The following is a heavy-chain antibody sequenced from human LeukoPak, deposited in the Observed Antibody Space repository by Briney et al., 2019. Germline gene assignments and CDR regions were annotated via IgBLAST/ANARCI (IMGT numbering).Heavy chain of an antibody. J-gene: IGHJ3*02. D-gene: IGHD3-16*01. Sequence: ASVQVSFKASGYTFTSYYMHWVRQAPGQGREGMGIINPSGGSTSYAQKFQGRVTMTRDTSTSTVYMELSSLRSEDTAVYYCARNLRAYDAFDIWGQGTMVTVSS. CDR3: ARNLRAYDAFDI. CDR1: GYTFTSYY. V-gene: IGHV1-46*01. CDR2: INPSGGST.